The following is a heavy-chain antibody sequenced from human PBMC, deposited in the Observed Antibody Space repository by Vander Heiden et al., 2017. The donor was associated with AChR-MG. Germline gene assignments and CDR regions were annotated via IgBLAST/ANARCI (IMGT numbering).Heavy chain of an antibody. D-gene: IGHD2-15*01. CDR2: IYYNDDS. CDR1: GFSLTTPGVG. J-gene: IGHJ4*02. V-gene: IGHV2-5*01. Sequence: QTTLKESGPTLVKPTQTLTLTCTLSGFSLTTPGVGVGWIRQPPGKALEWLALIYYNDDSRFSPPLKSRLYITKDTSKNQVVLTMTNMDPVDTATYYCAHTLSGDTVTATFDYWGQGTLVTVSS. CDR3: AHTLSGDTVTATFDY.